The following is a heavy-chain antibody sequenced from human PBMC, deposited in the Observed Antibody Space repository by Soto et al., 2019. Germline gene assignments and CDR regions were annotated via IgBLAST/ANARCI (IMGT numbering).Heavy chain of an antibody. CDR3: ARDPGPYYDFWSGHYYYYGMDV. D-gene: IGHD3-3*01. Sequence: SETLSLTCTVSGGSVSSGSYYWSWIRQPPGKGLEWIGYIYYSGSTNYNPSLKSRVTISVDTSKNQFSLKLSSVTAADTAVYYCARDPGPYYDFWSGHYYYYGMDVCGQGTTVTVSS. J-gene: IGHJ6*02. V-gene: IGHV4-61*01. CDR1: GGSVSSGSYY. CDR2: IYYSGST.